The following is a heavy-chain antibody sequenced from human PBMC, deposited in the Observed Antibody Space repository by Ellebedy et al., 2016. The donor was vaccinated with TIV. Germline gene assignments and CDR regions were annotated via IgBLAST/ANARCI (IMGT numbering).Heavy chain of an antibody. J-gene: IGHJ6*02. CDR3: ARDIVEMADGMDV. V-gene: IGHV3-21*01. CDR2: ISSSSSYI. CDR1: GFTFSSYS. D-gene: IGHD5-24*01. Sequence: GESLKISCAASGFTFSSYSMNWVRQAPGKGLEWVSSISSSSSYIYYADSVKGRFTISRDNAKNSLYLQMNSLRAEDTAVYYCARDIVEMADGMDVWGQGTTVTVSS.